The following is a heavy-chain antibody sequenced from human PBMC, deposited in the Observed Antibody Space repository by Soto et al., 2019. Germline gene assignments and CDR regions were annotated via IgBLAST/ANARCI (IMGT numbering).Heavy chain of an antibody. Sequence: GEFLKIFCKGFGYRCTGYGISCVRQMTRKGLEWMGRIGPSDSYTTYSPSFQGTVTISADKSSSTAYLQWSSLKASDTAMYYCARQDPHCSSTSCYGGPPRGEKKGGMDVWGQGTTVTVSS. J-gene: IGHJ6*02. D-gene: IGHD2-2*01. V-gene: IGHV5-10-1*01. CDR3: ARQDPHCSSTSCYGGPPRGEKKGGMDV. CDR1: GYRCTGYG. CDR2: IGPSDSYT.